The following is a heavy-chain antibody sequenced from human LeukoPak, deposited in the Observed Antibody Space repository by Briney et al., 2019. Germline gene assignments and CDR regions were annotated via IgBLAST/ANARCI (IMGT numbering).Heavy chain of an antibody. CDR2: INPNSGGT. CDR3: ARGGEYSYGWKNYYFMDV. D-gene: IGHD5-18*01. CDR1: GYTFTGYY. Sequence: ASVKVSCKASGYTFTGYYMHWVRQAPGQGLEWMGWINPNSGGTNYAQKVQGRVTMTRDTSISTAYMELSRLRSDDTAVYYCARGGEYSYGWKNYYFMDVWGKGTTVTVSS. V-gene: IGHV1-2*02. J-gene: IGHJ6*03.